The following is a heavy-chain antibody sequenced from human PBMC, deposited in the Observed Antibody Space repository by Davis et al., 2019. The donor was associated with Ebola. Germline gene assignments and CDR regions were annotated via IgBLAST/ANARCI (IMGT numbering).Heavy chain of an antibody. CDR3: AKDGRKRDGGYYYYGMDV. CDR1: GFIFSSYA. V-gene: IGHV3-23*01. J-gene: IGHJ6*02. Sequence: GESLKISCAASGFIFSSYAVSWVRQAPGKGLEWVSAISGSGGSTYYADSVKGRFTISRDNSKNTLYLQMNSLRAEDTAVYYCAKDGRKRDGGYYYYGMDVWGQGTTVTVSS. D-gene: IGHD1-26*01. CDR2: ISGSGGST.